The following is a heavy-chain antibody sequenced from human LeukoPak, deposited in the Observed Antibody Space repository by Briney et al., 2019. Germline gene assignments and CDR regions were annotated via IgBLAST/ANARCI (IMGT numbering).Heavy chain of an antibody. CDR3: ARFSPNIEMATMGEAFDI. V-gene: IGHV3-74*01. J-gene: IGHJ3*02. CDR2: INSDGST. CDR1: GFSFSSTW. D-gene: IGHD5-24*01. Sequence: PGGSLRLSCAASGFSFSSTWMHWVRQVPGKGLVWVSRINSDGSTIYADSVKGRFTISRDNTKNTLYLQMNSLRADDTAVYYCARFSPNIEMATMGEAFDIWGQGTMVTVSS.